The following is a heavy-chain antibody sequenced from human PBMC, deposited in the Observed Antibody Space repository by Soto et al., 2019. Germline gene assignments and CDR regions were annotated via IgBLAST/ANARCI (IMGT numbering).Heavy chain of an antibody. Sequence: ASVKVSCKASGYTFTSYDINWVRQAPGQGLEWMGIINPSGGSTSYAQKFQGRVTMTRDTSTSTVYMELSSLRSEDTAVYYCARGASLYSPDYWGQGTLVTVSS. CDR3: ARGASLYSPDY. D-gene: IGHD2-15*01. V-gene: IGHV1-46*01. J-gene: IGHJ4*02. CDR1: GYTFTSYD. CDR2: INPSGGST.